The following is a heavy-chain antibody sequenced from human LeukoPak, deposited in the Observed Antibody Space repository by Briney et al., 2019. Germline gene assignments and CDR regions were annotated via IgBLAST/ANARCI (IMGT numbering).Heavy chain of an antibody. CDR2: ISSSGSTI. D-gene: IGHD1-26*01. V-gene: IGHV3-11*01. Sequence: GGSLRLSCAASGFTVSSNYMSWVRQAPGKGLEWVSYISSSGSTIYYADSVKGRFTISRDNAKNSLYLQMNSLRAEDTAVYYCARDSGSYSNWFDPWGQGTLVTVSS. CDR3: ARDSGSYSNWFDP. J-gene: IGHJ5*02. CDR1: GFTVSSNY.